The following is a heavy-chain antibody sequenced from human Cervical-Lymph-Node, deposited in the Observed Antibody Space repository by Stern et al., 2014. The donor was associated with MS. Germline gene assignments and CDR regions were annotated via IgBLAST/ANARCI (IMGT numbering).Heavy chain of an antibody. D-gene: IGHD6-25*01. CDR2: MSYHGSNI. J-gene: IGHJ5*01. CDR1: GFNFSDHA. V-gene: IGHV3-30*18. Sequence: VQLVESGGGVVQPGGSLRLSCAASGFNFSDHAMHWVRQAPGKGLEWVAVMSYHGSNIYYGKSVRGRFTISRDNSKNMLHLQMSDLKVEDTAVYYCSKGGFWFESWGLGTLVIVSS. CDR3: SKGGFWFES.